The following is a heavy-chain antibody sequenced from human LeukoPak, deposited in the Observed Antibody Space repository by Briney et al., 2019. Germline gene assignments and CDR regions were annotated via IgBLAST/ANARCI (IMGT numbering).Heavy chain of an antibody. CDR3: AAENPYVDIVATIYGDAFDI. CDR2: IYYSGST. CDR1: GGSISSGDYY. Sequence: SETLSLTCTVSGGSISSGDYYWSWIRQPPGKGLEWIGYIYYSGSTYYNPSLKSRVTISVDTSKNQFSLKLSSVTAADTAVYYCAAENPYVDIVATIYGDAFDIWGQGTMVTVSS. D-gene: IGHD5-12*01. V-gene: IGHV4-30-4*01. J-gene: IGHJ3*02.